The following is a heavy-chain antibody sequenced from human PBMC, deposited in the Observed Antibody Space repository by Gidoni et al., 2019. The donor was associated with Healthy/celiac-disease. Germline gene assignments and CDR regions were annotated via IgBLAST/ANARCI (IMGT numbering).Heavy chain of an antibody. J-gene: IGHJ3*02. V-gene: IGHV1-69*02. Sequence: GSSVKVSCKASGGTFSSYTISWVRQAPGQGLEWMGRIIPILGIANYAQKFQGRVTITADKSTSTAYMELSSLRSEDTAVYYCARAVPAAGDAFDIWGQGTMVTVSS. CDR2: IIPILGIA. CDR1: GGTFSSYT. CDR3: ARAVPAAGDAFDI. D-gene: IGHD2-2*01.